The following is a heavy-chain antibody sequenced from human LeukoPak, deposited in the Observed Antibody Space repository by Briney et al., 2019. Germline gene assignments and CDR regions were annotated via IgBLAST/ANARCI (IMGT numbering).Heavy chain of an antibody. D-gene: IGHD5-12*01. V-gene: IGHV3-21*01. CDR1: GFTFSSYS. J-gene: IGHJ4*02. CDR2: ISSSSNYI. Sequence: GGSLRLSCAASGFTFSSYSMNWVRQAPGKGLEWVSSISSSSNYIYYADSVKGRFTISRDNAKNSLYLQMNSLRAEDTAVYYCARDPGYSDSDGYWGQGTLVTVSS. CDR3: ARDPGYSDSDGY.